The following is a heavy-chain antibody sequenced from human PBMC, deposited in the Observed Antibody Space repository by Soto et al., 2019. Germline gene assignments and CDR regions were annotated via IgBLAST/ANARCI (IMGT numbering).Heavy chain of an antibody. CDR1: GGSISSSSYY. Sequence: SETLSLTCTVSGGSISSSSYYWGWIRQPPGKGLEWIGSIYYSGSTYYNPSLKSRVTISVDTSKNQFSLKLSSVTAADTAVYYCARHPDFIFDYWGQGTLVTVSS. V-gene: IGHV4-39*01. J-gene: IGHJ4*02. CDR2: IYYSGST. D-gene: IGHD3-3*01. CDR3: ARHPDFIFDY.